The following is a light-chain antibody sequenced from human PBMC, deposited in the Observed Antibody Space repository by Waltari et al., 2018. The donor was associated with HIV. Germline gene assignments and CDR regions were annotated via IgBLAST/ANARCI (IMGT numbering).Light chain of an antibody. CDR3: AAWDDSLNGLV. J-gene: IGLJ3*02. CDR1: SSNIGFNI. V-gene: IGLV1-44*01. CDR2: TNN. Sequence: QSVLTQPPSASGTPGQRVTLSCSGSSSNIGFNIVNWYQQPPGAAPQPLIFTNNQRPSGVPDRFSGSKSGTSASLAISGLQSEDEADYYCAAWDDSLNGLVFGGGTKLTVL.